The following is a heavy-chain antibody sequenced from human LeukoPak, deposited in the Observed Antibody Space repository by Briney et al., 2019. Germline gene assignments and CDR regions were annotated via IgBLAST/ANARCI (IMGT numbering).Heavy chain of an antibody. V-gene: IGHV3-74*01. CDR1: GFTFSDYW. J-gene: IGHJ4*02. CDR3: ARDIIASGVSDF. CDR2: INSDGSRT. D-gene: IGHD3-3*01. Sequence: PGGSLGLSCTASGFTFSDYWMHWVRQAPGKGLVWVSRINSDGSRTNYADCVKGRFTISRDNAKNSLYLQMNSLSAEDTAVYFCARDIIASGVSDFWGQGTLVTVSS.